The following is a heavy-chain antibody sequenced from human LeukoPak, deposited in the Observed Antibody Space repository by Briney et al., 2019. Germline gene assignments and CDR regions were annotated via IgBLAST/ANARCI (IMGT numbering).Heavy chain of an antibody. CDR3: ARDRIGAAGTAPEY. CDR1: GYTFFSYG. CDR2: ISGYNGVT. Sequence: ASVKVSCKASGYTFFSYGISWVRQAPGQGLEWMGWISGYNGVTNYAQKLQGRVTMATDTSTTTVYMELRSLRSDDTAVYYCARDRIGAAGTAPEYWGQGTLVTVSS. D-gene: IGHD6-13*01. J-gene: IGHJ4*02. V-gene: IGHV1-18*01.